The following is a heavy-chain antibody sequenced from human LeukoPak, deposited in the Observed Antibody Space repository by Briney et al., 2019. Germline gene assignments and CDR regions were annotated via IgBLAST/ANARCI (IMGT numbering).Heavy chain of an antibody. V-gene: IGHV4-38-2*01. D-gene: IGHD3-22*01. CDR2: IYHSGST. CDR3: ASPQRYYDSSGYRPYYYYGMDV. Sequence: PGGSLRLSCAASGFTFSDYYMSWIRQPPGKGLEWIGSIYHSGSTYYNPSLKSRVTISVDTSKNQFSLKLSSVTAADTAVYYCASPQRYYDSSGYRPYYYYGMDVWGQGTTVTVSS. CDR1: GFTFSDYY. J-gene: IGHJ6*02.